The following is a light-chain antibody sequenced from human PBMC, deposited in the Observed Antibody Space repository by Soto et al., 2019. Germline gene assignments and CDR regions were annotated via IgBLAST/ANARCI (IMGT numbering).Light chain of an antibody. V-gene: IGLV1-44*01. CDR3: AAWDDSLNGPYVV. J-gene: IGLJ2*01. CDR2: SNN. Sequence: QSALTQPPSASGTPGQRVTISCSGSSSNIGSNTVNWYQQLPGTAPKLLIYSNNQRPSGVPDRFSGSKSGTSASLAISGLQSEDEADYCCAAWDDSLNGPYVVFGGGTKLTVL. CDR1: SSNIGSNT.